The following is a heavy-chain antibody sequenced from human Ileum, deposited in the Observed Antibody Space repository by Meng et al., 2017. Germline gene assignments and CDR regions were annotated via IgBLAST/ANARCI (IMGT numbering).Heavy chain of an antibody. Sequence: GGSLRLSCAASGFTFSRYSMNWVRRAPGKGLEWVSSVSSSGSDKYYADSVKGRFTISRDNAKNLVYLQMNSLGADDAAVYYCARLMGAPAGSEYWGQGTLVTVSS. CDR2: VSSSGSDK. J-gene: IGHJ4*02. CDR1: GFTFSRYS. D-gene: IGHD6-13*01. CDR3: ARLMGAPAGSEY. V-gene: IGHV3-21*06.